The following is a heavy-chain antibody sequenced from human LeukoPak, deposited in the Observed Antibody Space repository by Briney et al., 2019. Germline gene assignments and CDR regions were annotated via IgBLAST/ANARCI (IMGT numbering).Heavy chain of an antibody. Sequence: GGSLRLSCAASGFTFSTYAMSWVRQAPGKGLEWVSSTSGSGGATYAASVKGRFTISRDNAKNSLYLQMDSLRAEDTAFYYCARDVKTYTSGSYDYWGQGTLVTVSS. D-gene: IGHD3-10*01. CDR2: TSGSGGAT. V-gene: IGHV3-23*01. J-gene: IGHJ4*02. CDR1: GFTFSTYA. CDR3: ARDVKTYTSGSYDY.